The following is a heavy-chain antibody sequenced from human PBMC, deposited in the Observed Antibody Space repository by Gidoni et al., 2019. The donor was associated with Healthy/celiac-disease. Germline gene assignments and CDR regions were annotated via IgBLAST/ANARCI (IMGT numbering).Heavy chain of an antibody. CDR2: IVPIFGTA. V-gene: IGHV1-69*01. Sequence: QVQLVQSGAEVQNPGSSVKVSCKASGGTFSSYAISWVRQAPGQGLEWMGGIVPIFGTANYEQKFQGRVTITADESTSTAYMELSSLRSEDTAVYYCASRGGATVTYQYYYYYGMDVWGQGTTVTVSS. CDR1: GGTFSSYA. CDR3: ASRGGATVTYQYYYYYGMDV. D-gene: IGHD4-4*01. J-gene: IGHJ6*02.